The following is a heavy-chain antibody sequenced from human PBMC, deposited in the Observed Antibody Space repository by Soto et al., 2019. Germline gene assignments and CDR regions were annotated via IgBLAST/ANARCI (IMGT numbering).Heavy chain of an antibody. CDR2: IINDGSGT. Sequence: PGGSLRLSCAASGFTFSSYWMSWVRQVPGKGLVWLARIINDGSGTDYADSVKGRLTISRDNAKNTLYLQMNSLRAEDTAVYYCARASPADFDPWGQGTLVTVSS. D-gene: IGHD2-2*01. V-gene: IGHV3-74*01. CDR3: ARASPADFDP. CDR1: GFTFSSYW. J-gene: IGHJ5*02.